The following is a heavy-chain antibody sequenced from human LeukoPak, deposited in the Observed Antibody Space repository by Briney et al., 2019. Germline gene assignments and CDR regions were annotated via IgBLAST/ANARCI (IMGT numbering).Heavy chain of an antibody. CDR1: GYTFTGYY. Sequence: ASVKVSCKASGYTFTGYYMHWVRQAPGQGLEWMGRINPNSGGTNYAQKFQGRVTMTRDTSISTAYIELSRLRSDDTAVYYCARVSSRNYYDSSGYYYPGDVYWGQGTRVTVSS. CDR2: INPNSGGT. D-gene: IGHD3-22*01. CDR3: ARVSSRNYYDSSGYYYPGDVY. V-gene: IGHV1-2*06. J-gene: IGHJ4*02.